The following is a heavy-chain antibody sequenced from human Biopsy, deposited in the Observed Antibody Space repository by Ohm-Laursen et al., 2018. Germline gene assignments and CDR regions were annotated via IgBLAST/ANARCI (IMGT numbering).Heavy chain of an antibody. J-gene: IGHJ4*02. Sequence: SKTLSLTCTVSGDSVSSGSFYWIWIRQPPGQGLEYIGYIYDRGSTANYNPSLESRVTMSVDMPKNQFSLKLSSVTAANTAIYYCARGMRSSGWPYFDSWGQGTLVTVSS. D-gene: IGHD6-19*01. CDR2: IYDRGSTA. CDR1: GDSVSSGSFY. CDR3: ARGMRSSGWPYFDS. V-gene: IGHV4-61*01.